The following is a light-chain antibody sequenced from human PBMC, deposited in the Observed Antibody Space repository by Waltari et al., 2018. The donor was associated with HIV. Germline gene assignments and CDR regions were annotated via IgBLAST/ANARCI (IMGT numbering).Light chain of an antibody. V-gene: IGLV2-23*01. CDR1: SSDVGRYNL. CDR3: CSYAGSTTWL. Sequence: SALTQPASVSGSPGQALPVPCPASSSDVGRYNLVSWYQQHPGKAPKLMIYEDDKRPSGVSNRVSGSKSGNTASLTISGLQAEDEADYYCCSYAGSTTWLFGGGTKLTVL. J-gene: IGLJ3*02. CDR2: EDD.